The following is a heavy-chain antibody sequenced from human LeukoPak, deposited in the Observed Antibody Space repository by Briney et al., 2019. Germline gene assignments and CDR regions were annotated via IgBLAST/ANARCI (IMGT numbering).Heavy chain of an antibody. CDR2: ISSSSSYI. V-gene: IGHV3-21*01. J-gene: IGHJ6*03. D-gene: IGHD1-14*01. CDR1: GFTFSSYS. CDR3: ARVPLTHHGYYYYYMDV. Sequence: KPGGSLRLSCAASGFTFSSYSMNWVRQAPGKGLEWVSSISSSSSYIYYADSVKGRFTISRDNAKNSLYLQMNSLRAEVTAVYYCARVPLTHHGYYYYYMDVWGKGTTVTVSS.